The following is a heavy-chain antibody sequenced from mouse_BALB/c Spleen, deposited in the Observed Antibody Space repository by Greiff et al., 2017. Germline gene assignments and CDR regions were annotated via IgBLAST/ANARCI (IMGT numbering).Heavy chain of an antibody. Sequence: EVQLVESGGGLVKPGGSLKLSCAASGFTFSSYAMSWVRQTPEKRLEWVASISSGGSTYYPDSVKGRFTISRDNARNILYLQMSSLRSEDTAMYYCARVVVLPDYWGQGTTLTVSS. CDR2: ISSGGST. CDR1: GFTFSSYA. CDR3: ARVVVLPDY. D-gene: IGHD1-1*01. V-gene: IGHV5-6-5*01. J-gene: IGHJ2*01.